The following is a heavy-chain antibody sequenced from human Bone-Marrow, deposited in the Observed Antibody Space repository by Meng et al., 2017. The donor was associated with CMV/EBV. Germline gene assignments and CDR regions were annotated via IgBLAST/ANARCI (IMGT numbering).Heavy chain of an antibody. V-gene: IGHV4-38-2*02. Sequence: SETLSLTCTVSGYSISSGYYWGWIRQPPGKGLEWIGSIYHSGSTYYNPSLKSRVTISVDTSKNQFSLKLSSVTAADTAVYYCARTYNWNYVLNWFDPWGQGTLVTVSS. J-gene: IGHJ5*02. D-gene: IGHD1-7*01. CDR1: GYSISSGYY. CDR2: IYHSGST. CDR3: ARTYNWNYVLNWFDP.